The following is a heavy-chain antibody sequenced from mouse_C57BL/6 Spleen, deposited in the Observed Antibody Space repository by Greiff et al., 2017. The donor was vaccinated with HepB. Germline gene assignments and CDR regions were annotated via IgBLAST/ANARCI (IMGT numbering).Heavy chain of an antibody. J-gene: IGHJ4*01. CDR3: AGRSSYAMDY. CDR2: IHPNSGST. D-gene: IGHD1-1*01. V-gene: IGHV1-64*01. Sequence: VQLQQPGAELVKPGASVKLSCKASGYTFTSYWKHWVKQRPGQGLEWIGMIHPNSGSTNYNEKFKSKATLTVDKSSSTAYMQLSSLTSEDSAVYYCAGRSSYAMDYWGQGTSVTVSS. CDR1: GYTFTSYW.